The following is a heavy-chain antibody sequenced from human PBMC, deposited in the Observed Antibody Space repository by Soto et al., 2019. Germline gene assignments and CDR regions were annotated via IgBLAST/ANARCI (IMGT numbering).Heavy chain of an antibody. CDR2: IYYSGST. J-gene: IGHJ5*02. CDR3: ARAMVVTKNWFDP. CDR1: GGSISSGDYY. D-gene: IGHD2-21*02. Sequence: SETLSLTCTVSGGSISSGDYYWSWIRQPPGKGLEWIGYIYYSGSTYYNPSLKSRVTISVDTSKNQFSLKLGSVTAADTAVYYCARAMVVTKNWFDPWGQGSLVT. V-gene: IGHV4-30-4*01.